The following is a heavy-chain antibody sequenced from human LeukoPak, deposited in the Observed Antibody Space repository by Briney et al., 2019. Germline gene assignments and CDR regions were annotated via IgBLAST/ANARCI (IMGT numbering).Heavy chain of an antibody. V-gene: IGHV3-64*05. CDR1: GFTFSHYV. CDR2: ISPNGGST. J-gene: IGHJ4*02. D-gene: IGHD1-1*01. Sequence: PGGSLRLSCSASGFTFSHYVMHWVRQAPGKGLEYVSGISPNGGSTYYADSVKGRFTISRDNSKNTLYVQMSSLRAEDTAVYYCVKDRGRHTQLLFDYWGQGTLVTVSS. CDR3: VKDRGRHTQLLFDY.